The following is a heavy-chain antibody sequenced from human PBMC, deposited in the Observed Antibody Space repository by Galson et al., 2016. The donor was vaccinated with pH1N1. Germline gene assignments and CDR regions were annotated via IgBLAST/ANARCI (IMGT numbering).Heavy chain of an antibody. Sequence: ETLSLTCSVSGDSITSSSYYWGWIRQPPRKALEYIGSIYYTGTTYYNPSLESRVTIAVDTSKDEISLNLTSVTAADTAIYYCARLPDYNTGWVDYWGQGALVTVSS. D-gene: IGHD1-14*01. V-gene: IGHV4-39*07. CDR3: ARLPDYNTGWVDY. CDR2: IYYTGTT. CDR1: GDSITSSSYY. J-gene: IGHJ4*02.